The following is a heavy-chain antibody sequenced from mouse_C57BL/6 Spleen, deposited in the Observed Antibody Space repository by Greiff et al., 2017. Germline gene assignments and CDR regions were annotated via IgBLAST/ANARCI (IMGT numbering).Heavy chain of an antibody. V-gene: IGHV1-42*01. Sequence: VQLKESGPELVKPGASVKISCKASGYSFTGYYMNWVKQSPETSLEWIGEINPSTGGTTYNQKFKAKDTLTVDKSSSTAYMQLKRLPSEDSAVYYCARSSDYDQAWCAYWGQGTLVTVSA. J-gene: IGHJ3*01. D-gene: IGHD2-4*01. CDR2: INPSTGGT. CDR1: GYSFTGYY. CDR3: ARSSDYDQAWCAY.